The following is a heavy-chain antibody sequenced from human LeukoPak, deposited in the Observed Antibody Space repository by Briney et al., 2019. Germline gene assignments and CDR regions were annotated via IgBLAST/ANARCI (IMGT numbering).Heavy chain of an antibody. J-gene: IGHJ3*02. CDR3: AKYYYEPHIQPGDAFDI. CDR1: GFTFDDYA. D-gene: IGHD3-22*01. V-gene: IGHV3-9*01. Sequence: GRSLRLSCAASGFTFDDYAMHWVRQAPGKGLEWVSGISWNSGSIGYADSVKGRFTISRDNAKNSLYLQMNSLRAEDTALYYCAKYYYEPHIQPGDAFDIWGQGTMVTVSS. CDR2: ISWNSGSI.